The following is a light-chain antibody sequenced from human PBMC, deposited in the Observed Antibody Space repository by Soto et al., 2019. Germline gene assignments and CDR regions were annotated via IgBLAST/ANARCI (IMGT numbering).Light chain of an antibody. CDR1: QNVNSN. CDR3: QQYDDWGT. Sequence: EIVMTQSPATLSVSPGERATLSCRASQNVNSNLAWFQHKPGQAPRLLIYGASTSATGIPARFSGSGSGTEFTLTITSLQSEDFAVYYCQQYDDWGTFGQGTKVEIK. J-gene: IGKJ1*01. V-gene: IGKV3-15*01. CDR2: GAS.